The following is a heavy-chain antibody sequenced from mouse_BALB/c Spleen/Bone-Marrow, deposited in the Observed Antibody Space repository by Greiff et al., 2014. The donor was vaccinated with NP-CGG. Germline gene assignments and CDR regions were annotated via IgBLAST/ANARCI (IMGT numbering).Heavy chain of an antibody. D-gene: IGHD1-1*01. V-gene: IGHV2-9*02. Sequence: VHLVESGPGLVAPSQSLSITCTVSGFSLTSYGVHWVRQPPGKVLEWLGVIWAGGSTNYNSALMTRLSISKDNSKSQVFLKMNSLQTDDTAMYYCARGSYYEGAMDYWGQGTSVTVSS. CDR1: GFSLTSYG. CDR2: IWAGGST. CDR3: ARGSYYEGAMDY. J-gene: IGHJ4*01.